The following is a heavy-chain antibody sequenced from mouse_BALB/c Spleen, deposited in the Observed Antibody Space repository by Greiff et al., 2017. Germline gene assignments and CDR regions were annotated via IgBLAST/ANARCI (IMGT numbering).Heavy chain of an antibody. CDR1: GYTFTSYW. Sequence: QVQLQQPGAELVKPGAPVKLSCKASGYTFTSYWMNWVKQRPGRGLEWIGRIDPSDSETHYNQKFKDKATLTVDKSSSTAYIQLSSLTSEDSAVYYCARSTSYYFDYWGQGTTLTVSS. J-gene: IGHJ2*01. CDR3: ARSTSYYFDY. CDR2: IDPSDSET. V-gene: IGHV1-69*02. D-gene: IGHD1-1*01.